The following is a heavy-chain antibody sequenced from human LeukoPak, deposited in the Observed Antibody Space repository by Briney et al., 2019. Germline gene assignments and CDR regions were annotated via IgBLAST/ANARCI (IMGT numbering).Heavy chain of an antibody. D-gene: IGHD2-2*01. V-gene: IGHV4-59*01. CDR2: IYYSGST. CDR3: AAVPAAMENNWFDP. Sequence: SETLSLTCTVFGGSISSYYWSWIRQPPGKGLEWIGYIYYSGSTNYNPSLKSRVTISVDTSKNQFSLKLSSVTAADTAVYYCAAVPAAMENNWFDPWGQGTLVTVSS. CDR1: GGSISSYY. J-gene: IGHJ5*02.